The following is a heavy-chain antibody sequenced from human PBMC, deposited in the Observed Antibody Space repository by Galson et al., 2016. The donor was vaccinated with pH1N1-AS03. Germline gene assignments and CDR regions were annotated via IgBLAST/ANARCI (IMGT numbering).Heavy chain of an antibody. J-gene: IGHJ4*02. D-gene: IGHD3-3*01. CDR1: GYTFTTYG. CDR2: ISAYYGDT. CDR3: VRESEISGVVFFNY. Sequence: SCKASGYTFTTYGISWVRQAPGQGLEWMGWISAYYGDTHFAHKFQERVTLTRDTSTATAYMELRSLRSDDTAVYYCVRESEISGVVFFNYWGQGTLVTVSS. V-gene: IGHV1-18*01.